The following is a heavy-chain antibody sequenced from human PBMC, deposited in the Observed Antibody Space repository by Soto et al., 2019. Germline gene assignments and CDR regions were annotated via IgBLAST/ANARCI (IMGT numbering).Heavy chain of an antibody. Sequence: EVQLLESGGGLVQPGGSLRLSCAASGFTVSNNGISWVRQAPGKGLEWDSGTSCCSENTYYTDSVKGRFTISRDNSKNTVYLQMNSLRAEDTAVYYCAKWAGFGANWGQGTLVTVSS. CDR2: TSCCSENT. D-gene: IGHD3-10*01. V-gene: IGHV3-23*01. CDR3: AKWAGFGAN. J-gene: IGHJ4*02. CDR1: GFTVSNNG.